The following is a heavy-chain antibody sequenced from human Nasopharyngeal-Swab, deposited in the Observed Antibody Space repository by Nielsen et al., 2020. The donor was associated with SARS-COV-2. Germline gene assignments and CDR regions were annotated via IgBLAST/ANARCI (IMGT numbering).Heavy chain of an antibody. CDR1: GCSISSSSYY. D-gene: IGHD1-26*01. Sequence: GSLRLSCTVSGCSISSSSYYWGWIRQPPGKGLEWIGSIYYSGSTYYNPSLKSRVTISVDTSKNQFSLKLSSVTAADTAVYYCARSGIVGAIYYWGQGTLVTVSS. J-gene: IGHJ4*02. V-gene: IGHV4-39*07. CDR3: ARSGIVGAIYY. CDR2: IYYSGST.